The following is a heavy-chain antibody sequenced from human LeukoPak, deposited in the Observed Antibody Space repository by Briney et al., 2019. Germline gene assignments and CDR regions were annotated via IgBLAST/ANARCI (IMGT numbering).Heavy chain of an antibody. V-gene: IGHV3-7*04. J-gene: IGHJ5*02. Sequence: PGGSLRLSCGASGFTFRKYWMSWVRQAPGKGLEWLANIKEDGSEKYYVDSVKGRFTISRDNAKNSLFLQINSLRADDTAVYFCARGYYSINWFDPWGQGTLVTVSS. CDR3: ARGYYSINWFDP. CDR2: IKEDGSEK. CDR1: GFTFRKYW. D-gene: IGHD3-10*01.